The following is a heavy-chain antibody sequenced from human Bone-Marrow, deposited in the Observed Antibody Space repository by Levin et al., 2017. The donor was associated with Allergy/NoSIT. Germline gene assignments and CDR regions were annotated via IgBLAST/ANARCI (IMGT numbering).Heavy chain of an antibody. D-gene: IGHD2/OR15-2a*01. V-gene: IGHV3-23*01. CDR2: INGGGGA. CDR3: AAVSEFY. Sequence: AGGSLRLSCVDSTFNFTSYAMSWVRQAPGKGLEWVSGINGGGGAYYAGSVKGRFTISRDNSKNTLYLQMNSLRAEDTAVYYCAAVSEFYWGQGTLVTVSS. J-gene: IGHJ4*02. CDR1: TFNFTSYA.